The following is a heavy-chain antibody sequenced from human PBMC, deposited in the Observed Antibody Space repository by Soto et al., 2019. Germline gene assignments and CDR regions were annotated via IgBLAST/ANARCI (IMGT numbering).Heavy chain of an antibody. J-gene: IGHJ5*02. D-gene: IGHD1-26*01. V-gene: IGHV1-46*01. CDR1: GYTFTSYY. Sequence: ASVKVSCKASGYTFTSYYMHWVRQAPGQGLEWMGIINPSGGSTSYAQKFQGRVTMTRDTSTSTAYMELSSLRSEDTAVYYCARDLSGSYPRRDWFDPWGQGTLVTVSS. CDR2: INPSGGST. CDR3: ARDLSGSYPRRDWFDP.